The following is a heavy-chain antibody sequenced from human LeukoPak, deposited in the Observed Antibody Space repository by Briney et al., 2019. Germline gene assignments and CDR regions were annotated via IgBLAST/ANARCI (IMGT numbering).Heavy chain of an antibody. Sequence: PGGSLRLSCAASGFTFSSYAMSWVRQAPGKGLEWVSAISGSGGSTYYADSVKGRFTISRDNSKNTLYLQMNSLRAEDTAVYYCASDPYYDSSGYYSNWFDPWGQGTLVTVSS. CDR3: ASDPYYDSSGYYSNWFDP. J-gene: IGHJ5*02. D-gene: IGHD3-22*01. V-gene: IGHV3-23*01. CDR1: GFTFSSYA. CDR2: ISGSGGST.